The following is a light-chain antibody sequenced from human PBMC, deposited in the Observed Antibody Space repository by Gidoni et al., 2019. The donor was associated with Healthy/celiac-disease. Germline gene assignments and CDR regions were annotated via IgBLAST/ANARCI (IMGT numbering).Light chain of an antibody. V-gene: IGLV1-40*01. CDR1: SYNIGAGYD. Sequence: QSVLTQPPSVSGAPGQRVTISCTGSSYNIGAGYDVHWYQQLPGTAPKLLIYGNSNRPSGVPYRFSGSKSGTSASLAITGLHAEYEADYYCQSYDSSLSGFYVFGTGTKVTVL. J-gene: IGLJ1*01. CDR2: GNS. CDR3: QSYDSSLSGFYV.